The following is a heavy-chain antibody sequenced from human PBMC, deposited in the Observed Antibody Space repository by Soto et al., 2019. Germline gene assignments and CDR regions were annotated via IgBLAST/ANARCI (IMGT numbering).Heavy chain of an antibody. CDR2: ISSSSSTI. CDR3: ARVPLLYYDSSGYLDY. D-gene: IGHD3-22*01. Sequence: GGSLRLSCAASGFTFSSYSMNWVRQAPGKGLEWVSYISSSSSTIYYADSVKGRFTISRDNAKNSLYLQMNSLRDEDTAVYYCARVPLLYYDSSGYLDYWGQRTLVTVSS. J-gene: IGHJ4*02. CDR1: GFTFSSYS. V-gene: IGHV3-48*02.